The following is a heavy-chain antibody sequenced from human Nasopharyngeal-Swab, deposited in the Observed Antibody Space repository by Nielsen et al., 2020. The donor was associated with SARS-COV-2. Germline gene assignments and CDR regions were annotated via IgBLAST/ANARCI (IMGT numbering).Heavy chain of an antibody. Sequence: SVKVSCKASGGTFSSYGISWVRQAPGQGLEWMGRIIPTAGLADYAQQFQGRVTITADTSTSTSYMELSSLRSEDTAVYYCARDKRIYFDSSGHLDCWGQGTLVTVSS. D-gene: IGHD3-22*01. J-gene: IGHJ4*02. V-gene: IGHV1-69*04. CDR1: GGTFSSYG. CDR2: IIPTAGLA. CDR3: ARDKRIYFDSSGHLDC.